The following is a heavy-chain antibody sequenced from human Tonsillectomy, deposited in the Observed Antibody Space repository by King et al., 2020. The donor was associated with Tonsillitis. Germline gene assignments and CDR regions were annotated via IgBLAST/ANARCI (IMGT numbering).Heavy chain of an antibody. V-gene: IGHV4-38-2*02. J-gene: IGHJ4*02. D-gene: IGHD4-17*01. CDR2: IYHSGST. CDR3: ARGPNYGDYVLAIDY. Sequence: QLQESGPGLVKPSETLSLTCTVSGYSISSGYYWGWIRQPPGKGLEWIGSIYHSGSTYYNPSLKSRVTISVDTSKNQFSLKLSSVTPADTAVYYCARGPNYGDYVLAIDYWGQGTLVTVSS. CDR1: GYSISSGYY.